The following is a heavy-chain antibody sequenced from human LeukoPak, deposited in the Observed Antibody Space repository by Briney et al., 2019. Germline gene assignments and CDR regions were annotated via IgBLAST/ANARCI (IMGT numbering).Heavy chain of an antibody. D-gene: IGHD3-10*01. V-gene: IGHV3-48*03. CDR2: ISSSGSTI. Sequence: GGSLRPSCAASGFTFSSYEMNWVRQAPGKGLEWVSYISSSGSTIYYADSVKGRFTISRDNAKNSLYLQMNSLRAEDTAVYYCARVDYYYGSGSYFPWGQGTLVTVSS. CDR3: ARVDYYYGSGSYFP. CDR1: GFTFSSYE. J-gene: IGHJ5*02.